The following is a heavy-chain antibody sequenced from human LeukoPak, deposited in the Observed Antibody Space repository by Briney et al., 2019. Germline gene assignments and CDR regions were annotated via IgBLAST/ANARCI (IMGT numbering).Heavy chain of an antibody. J-gene: IGHJ4*02. CDR3: VRRDNTGWNYFDY. CDR2: IHYSGST. Sequence: PSETLSLTCTVSGGSINSHYWSWIRQPPGKGLEWIGDIHYSGSTKYNPSLKSRVTISVGTSKNHLSLKLTSVLAADTAIYYCVRRDNTGWNYFDYWGQGILVTVSS. D-gene: IGHD6-19*01. V-gene: IGHV4-59*08. CDR1: GGSINSHY.